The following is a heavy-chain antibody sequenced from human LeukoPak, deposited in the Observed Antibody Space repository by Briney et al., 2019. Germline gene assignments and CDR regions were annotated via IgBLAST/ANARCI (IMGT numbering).Heavy chain of an antibody. CDR2: IYYSXXX. V-gene: IGHV4-59*01. Sequence: SETLSLTCTVXXGXXXXXXWXXXXXXPXXXLEWIGYIYYSXXXXXNPSLKSRVTISVDTSKNQFSLKLSSVTAADTAVYYCARVGYSYGLDYWGQGTLVTVSS. CDR3: ARVGYSYGLDY. D-gene: IGHD5-18*01. J-gene: IGHJ4*02. CDR1: XGXXXXXX.